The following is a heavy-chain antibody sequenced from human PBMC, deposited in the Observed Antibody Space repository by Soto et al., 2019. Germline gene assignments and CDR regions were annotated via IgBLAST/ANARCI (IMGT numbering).Heavy chain of an antibody. CDR1: GGSISSSSYY. J-gene: IGHJ5*02. CDR3: ARHGLVVVPAAGWFDP. Sequence: PSETLSLTCTVSGGSISSSSYYWGWIRQPPGKGLEWIGSIYYSGSTYYNPPLKSRVTISVDTSKNQFSLKLSSVTAADTAVYYCARHGLVVVPAAGWFDPWGQATLVTVSS. D-gene: IGHD2-2*01. CDR2: IYYSGST. V-gene: IGHV4-39*01.